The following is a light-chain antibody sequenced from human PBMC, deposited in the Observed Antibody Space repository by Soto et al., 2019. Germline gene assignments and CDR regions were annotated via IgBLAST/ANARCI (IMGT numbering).Light chain of an antibody. CDR3: QQYFEWPPMT. Sequence: MLMQSPATLSMSPGERATLSFRASDTVATNVAWYQQTPGEAPRLLISGASTRAAGISDRFRGGGSETEFTLTITTLRSEDSGTYYCQQYFEWPPMTFGQGTKGDI. V-gene: IGKV3-15*01. CDR2: GAS. J-gene: IGKJ1*01. CDR1: DTVATN.